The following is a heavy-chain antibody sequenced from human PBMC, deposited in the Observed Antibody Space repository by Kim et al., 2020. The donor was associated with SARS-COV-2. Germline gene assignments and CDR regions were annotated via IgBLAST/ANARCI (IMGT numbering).Heavy chain of an antibody. CDR3: ARGDSSSWYFNWFDP. V-gene: IGHV1-8*01. CDR2: MNPNSGNT. Sequence: ASVKVSCKASGYTFTSYDINWVRQATGQGLEWMGWMNPNSGNTGYAQKFQGRVTMTRNTSISTAYMELSSLRSEDTAVYYCARGDSSSWYFNWFDPWGQGTLVTVSS. J-gene: IGHJ5*02. D-gene: IGHD6-13*01. CDR1: GYTFTSYD.